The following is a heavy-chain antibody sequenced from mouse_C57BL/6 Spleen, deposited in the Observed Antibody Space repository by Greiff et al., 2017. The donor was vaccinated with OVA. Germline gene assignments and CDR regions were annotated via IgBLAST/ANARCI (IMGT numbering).Heavy chain of an antibody. J-gene: IGHJ2*01. D-gene: IGHD1-1*01. CDR3: ARNYGSSYYFDY. CDR1: GYTFTSYG. V-gene: IGHV1-81*01. Sequence: VQLQQSGAELARPGASVKLSCKASGYTFTSYGISWVKQRTGQGLEWIGVIYPRSGNTYYNEKFKGKATLTADKSSSTAYMELRSLTSEDSAVYFCARNYGSSYYFDYWGQGTTLTVSS. CDR2: IYPRSGNT.